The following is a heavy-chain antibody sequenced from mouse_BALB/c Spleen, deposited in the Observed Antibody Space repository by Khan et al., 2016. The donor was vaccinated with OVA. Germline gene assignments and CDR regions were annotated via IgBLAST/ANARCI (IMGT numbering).Heavy chain of an antibody. CDR2: IDPANGDT. V-gene: IGHV14-3*02. D-gene: IGHD2-1*01. CDR1: GFNIKDTY. Sequence: VQLQQSGAELVKPGASVKLSCTGSGFNIKDTYMHWVKQRPEQGLEWIGRIDPANGDTKYGPKFQDKVTLTADTSSNTAYLQLSSLTSEDTAVYYCATLYGNPFDYWGQGTLVSVS. J-gene: IGHJ3*01. CDR3: ATLYGNPFDY.